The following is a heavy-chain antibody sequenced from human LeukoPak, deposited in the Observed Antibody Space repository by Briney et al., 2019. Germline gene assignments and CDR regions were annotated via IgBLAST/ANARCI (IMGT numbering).Heavy chain of an antibody. Sequence: ASVKVSCKASGYTFTSYYMHWVRQAPGQGLEWMGWINPNSGGTNYAQKFQGRVTMTRDTSISTAYMELSRLRSVDTAVYYCARNMSPLLVAGTNFDYWGQGTLVTVSS. D-gene: IGHD6-19*01. V-gene: IGHV1-2*02. CDR3: ARNMSPLLVAGTNFDY. CDR2: INPNSGGT. J-gene: IGHJ4*02. CDR1: GYTFTSYY.